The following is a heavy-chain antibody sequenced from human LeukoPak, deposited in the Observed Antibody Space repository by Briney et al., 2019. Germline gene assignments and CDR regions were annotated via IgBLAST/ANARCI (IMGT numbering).Heavy chain of an antibody. V-gene: IGHV4-30-2*01. CDR1: GGSFSGYY. CDR3: ARYCSGGSCYYGMDV. J-gene: IGHJ6*02. Sequence: SETLSLTCAVYGGSFSGYYWSWIRQPPGKGLEWIGYIYHSGSTYYDPSLKSRVTISVDRSKNQFSLKMSSVTAADTAVYYCARYCSGGSCYYGMDVWGQGTTVTVSS. CDR2: IYHSGST. D-gene: IGHD2-15*01.